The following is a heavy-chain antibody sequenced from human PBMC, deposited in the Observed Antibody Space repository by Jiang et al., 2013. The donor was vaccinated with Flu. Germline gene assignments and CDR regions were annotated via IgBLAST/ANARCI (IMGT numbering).Heavy chain of an antibody. CDR2: INPKSGGT. V-gene: IGHV1-2*06. CDR1: GYSFSDHY. CDR3: ARGESGDD. Sequence: VKVSCKASGYSFSDHYMHWVRQAPGQGLEWLGRINPKSGGTNYAQNFQGRVTMTWDTSISTAFMELNRLISDDTAVYYCARGESGDDWGQGTLVTVSS. J-gene: IGHJ4*02. D-gene: IGHD3-10*01.